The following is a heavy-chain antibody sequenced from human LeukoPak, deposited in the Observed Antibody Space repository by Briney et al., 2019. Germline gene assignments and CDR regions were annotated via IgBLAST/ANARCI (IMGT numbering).Heavy chain of an antibody. CDR3: ARDFWSGYYMADYYYGMDV. Sequence: ASVKVSCKASGYTFTSYGISWVRQAPGQGLEWMGWISAYNGNTNYVQKLQGRVTMTTDTSTSTAYMELRSLRSDDTAVYYCARDFWSGYYMADYYYGMDVWGQGTTVTVSS. D-gene: IGHD3-3*01. J-gene: IGHJ6*02. CDR2: ISAYNGNT. CDR1: GYTFTSYG. V-gene: IGHV1-18*01.